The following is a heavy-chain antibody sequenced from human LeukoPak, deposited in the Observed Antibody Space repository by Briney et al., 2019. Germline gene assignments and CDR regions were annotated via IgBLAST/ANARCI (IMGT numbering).Heavy chain of an antibody. V-gene: IGHV4-61*02. J-gene: IGHJ4*02. D-gene: IGHD1-1*01. Sequence: PSETLSLTCTVSGGSISSGSYYWSWIRQPAGKGLEWTGRIYTSGSTNYNPSLKSRVTISVDTSKNQFSLKLSSVTAADTAVYYCARVPDTGRYFDYWGQGTLVTVSS. CDR2: IYTSGST. CDR1: GGSISSGSYY. CDR3: ARVPDTGRYFDY.